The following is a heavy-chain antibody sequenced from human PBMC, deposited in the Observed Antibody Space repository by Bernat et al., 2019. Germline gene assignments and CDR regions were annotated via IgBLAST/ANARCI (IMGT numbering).Heavy chain of an antibody. D-gene: IGHD3-16*02. CDR3: AKGGRSGTSSAFDI. J-gene: IGHJ3*02. V-gene: IGHV3-74*01. CDR1: GFTFSSYW. Sequence: EVQLVESGGGSVQPGGSLRLSCAASGFTFSSYWMHWVRQAPGKGLVWVSRINGDGSSTNYADSVKGRFTISRDNAKNTLYLQMNSLRVEDTAVYYCAKGGRSGTSSAFDIWGQGTMVTVSS. CDR2: INGDGSST.